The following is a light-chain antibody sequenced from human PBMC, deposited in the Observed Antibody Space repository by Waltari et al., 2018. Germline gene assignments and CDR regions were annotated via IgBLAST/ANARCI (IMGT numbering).Light chain of an antibody. CDR2: EGS. J-gene: IGLJ2*01. CDR1: SSDVGSYNL. V-gene: IGLV2-23*03. Sequence: QSALTQPASVSGSPGQSNTISCTGPSSDVGSYNLVSWYQQHPGKAPKLMIYEGSKRPSGVSNRFSGSKSGNTASLRISGLQAEDEADYYCCSYAGSSTFEVFGGGTKLTVL. CDR3: CSYAGSSTFEV.